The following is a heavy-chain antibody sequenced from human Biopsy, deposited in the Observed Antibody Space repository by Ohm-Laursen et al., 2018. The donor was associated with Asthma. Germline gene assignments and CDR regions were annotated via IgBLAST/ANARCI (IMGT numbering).Heavy chain of an antibody. CDR3: ALSQDSGFDDHSPSWFDP. J-gene: IGHJ5*02. V-gene: IGHV2-5*02. Sequence: TQTLTLTCSFSGFSLRIPGVGVGWIRQSPGKVLEWLALIYWDDYNLFRPSLKRRLTITKDPSKNQVVLTMTKMDPVDSGTYYCALSQDSGFDDHSPSWFDPWGQGTLVTVSS. CDR2: IYWDDYN. D-gene: IGHD3-9*01. CDR1: GFSLRIPGVG.